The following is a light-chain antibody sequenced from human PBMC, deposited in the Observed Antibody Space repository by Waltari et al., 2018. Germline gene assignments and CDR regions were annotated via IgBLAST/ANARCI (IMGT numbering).Light chain of an antibody. CDR3: QQYDSWPRT. CDR1: QSVRSN. Sequence: EIVMTQSPATLSVSPGERATLSCRASQSVRSNLAWYQQKPGQAPRLLIYDISTRATAFPARFSGSGSGTEFTLTISSLQSEDFAVYYCQQYDSWPRTFGRGTKVEIK. V-gene: IGKV3-15*01. J-gene: IGKJ1*01. CDR2: DIS.